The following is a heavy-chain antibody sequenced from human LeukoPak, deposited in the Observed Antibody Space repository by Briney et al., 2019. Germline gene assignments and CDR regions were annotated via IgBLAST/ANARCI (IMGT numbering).Heavy chain of an antibody. V-gene: IGHV1-69*05. D-gene: IGHD5-24*01. CDR3: ARSATTIQYNWFDP. CDR2: IIPIFGTA. Sequence: SVKVSCKASGGTFSSYAISWVRQAPGQGLEWMGGIIPIFGTANYAQKFQGRVTITTDESTTTAYMELSSLRSEDTAVYYCARSATTIQYNWFDPWGQGTLVTVSS. CDR1: GGTFSSYA. J-gene: IGHJ5*02.